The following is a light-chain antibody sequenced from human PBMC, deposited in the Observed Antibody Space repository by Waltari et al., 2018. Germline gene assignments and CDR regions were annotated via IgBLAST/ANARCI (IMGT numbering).Light chain of an antibody. CDR3: AAWDDSLSGLV. CDR2: KNN. V-gene: IGLV1-47*01. J-gene: IGLJ3*02. CDR1: SSNIGSNY. Sequence: QSVLTQPPSASGTPGQKVTISCNGSSSNIGSNYVSWYQQLPGTAPKLLIFKNNQRPSGVPDRFSDSKSGTSASLAINGLRSEDEADYYCAAWDDSLSGLVLGGGTKVTVL.